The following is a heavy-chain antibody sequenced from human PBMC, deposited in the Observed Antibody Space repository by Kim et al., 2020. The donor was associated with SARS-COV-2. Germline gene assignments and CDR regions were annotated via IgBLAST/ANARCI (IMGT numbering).Heavy chain of an antibody. D-gene: IGHD2-2*01. Sequence: ASVKVSCKASGYTFTSYYMHWVRQAPGQGLEWMGIINPSGGSTSYAQKFQGRVTMTRDTSTSTVYMELSNLRSEDTAVYYCAKDIVVVPAAMLGSNYYYYAMDVWGQGTTVTVSS. CDR3: AKDIVVVPAAMLGSNYYYYAMDV. V-gene: IGHV1-46*01. CDR2: INPSGGST. J-gene: IGHJ6*02. CDR1: GYTFTSYY.